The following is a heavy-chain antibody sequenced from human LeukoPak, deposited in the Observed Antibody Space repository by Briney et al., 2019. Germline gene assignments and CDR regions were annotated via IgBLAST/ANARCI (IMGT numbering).Heavy chain of an antibody. D-gene: IGHD5-18*01. CDR3: ARESRGYRHGYFFYYDMDV. Sequence: GASVKVSCKASGYTFTSYGISWVRQVPGQGLEWMGWISAYNGNINYAQKLQGRVTMTTDTSTSTAYMELRSLRSDDTAVYYCARESRGYRHGYFFYYDMDVWGQGTTVTVSS. J-gene: IGHJ6*02. CDR2: ISAYNGNI. CDR1: GYTFTSYG. V-gene: IGHV1-18*01.